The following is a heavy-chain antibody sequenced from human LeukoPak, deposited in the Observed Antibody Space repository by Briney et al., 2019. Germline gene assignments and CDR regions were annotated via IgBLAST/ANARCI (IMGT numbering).Heavy chain of an antibody. CDR2: IYYSGST. Sequence: SQTLSLTCTVSGGSISSGGYYWSWIRQHPGKGLEWIGYIYYSGSTYYNPSLRSRVTISVDTSKNQFSLKLSSVTAADTAVYYCARDRYTVVSWYFDLWGRGTLVTVSS. J-gene: IGHJ2*01. V-gene: IGHV4-31*03. CDR1: GGSISSGGYY. D-gene: IGHD4-23*01. CDR3: ARDRYTVVSWYFDL.